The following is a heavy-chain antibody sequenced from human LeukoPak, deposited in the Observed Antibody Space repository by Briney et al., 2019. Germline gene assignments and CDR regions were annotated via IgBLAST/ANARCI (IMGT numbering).Heavy chain of an antibody. Sequence: GSSVTVSCMASGGTFSSYAISWVRQAPGQGLEWVGRIIPILGIANYAQKFQGRVTITADKSTSKAHMELRSLRSEDTAVYHCARDSQRELRFLEWLSSFDYWGQGTLVTVSS. D-gene: IGHD3-3*01. CDR1: GGTFSSYA. J-gene: IGHJ4*02. CDR3: ARDSQRELRFLEWLSSFDY. CDR2: IIPILGIA. V-gene: IGHV1-69*04.